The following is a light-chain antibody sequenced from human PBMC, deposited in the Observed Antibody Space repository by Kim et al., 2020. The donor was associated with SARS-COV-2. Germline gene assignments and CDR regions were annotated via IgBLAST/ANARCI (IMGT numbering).Light chain of an antibody. CDR2: DAS. Sequence: LSPGKSATLSCRASRGVSSYLSWYQQNPGQAPRLLIFDASNRATGIPARLSGSGSGTDFTLSISSLEPEDFAVYYCHQRGIWPLTFGGGTKVDIK. V-gene: IGKV3-11*01. CDR1: RGVSSY. CDR3: HQRGIWPLT. J-gene: IGKJ4*01.